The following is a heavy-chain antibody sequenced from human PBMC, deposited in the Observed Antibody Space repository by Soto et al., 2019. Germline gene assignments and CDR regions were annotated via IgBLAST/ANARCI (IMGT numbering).Heavy chain of an antibody. J-gene: IGHJ5*02. Sequence: NPGGPLRLSCAASGFVFSDFQFNWVRQAPGGALEWLSSITGTSAFTEYAESIEGRFTISRDNPNKLLFLHMDNLRPEDTAVYYCARDNLAFQGAFDLWGQGTLVTVSS. V-gene: IGHV3-21*01. D-gene: IGHD3-16*01. CDR2: ITGTSAFT. CDR3: ARDNLAFQGAFDL. CDR1: GFVFSDFQ.